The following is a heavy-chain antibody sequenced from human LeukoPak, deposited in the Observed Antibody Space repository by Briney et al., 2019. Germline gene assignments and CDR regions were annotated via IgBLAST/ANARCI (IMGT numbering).Heavy chain of an antibody. CDR2: ISSSSTYI. V-gene: IGHV3-21*01. Sequence: PGGSLRLSCAASGFTFSSYSMNWVRQAPGKGLEWVSSISSSSTYIYYANSLKGRFTISRDNAKNSLYLQMNSLRVEDTAVYYCARDDRVHTYVYEGDAFDIWGQGTMVTVSS. CDR1: GFTFSSYS. CDR3: ARDDRVHTYVYEGDAFDI. J-gene: IGHJ3*02. D-gene: IGHD5-18*01.